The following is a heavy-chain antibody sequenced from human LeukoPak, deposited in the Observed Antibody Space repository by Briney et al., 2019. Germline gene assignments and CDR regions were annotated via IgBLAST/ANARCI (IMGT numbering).Heavy chain of an antibody. CDR2: ISSSSSYI. Sequence: GGSLRLSCAASGFTFSSYSTNWVRQAPGQGLELVSSISSSSSYIYYADSVEGRFTISRDNAKNSLYLQMNSLRAEDTAVYYCARDHLYSSGRTRPPFDIWGQGTMVTVSS. V-gene: IGHV3-21*01. D-gene: IGHD6-19*01. CDR1: GFTFSSYS. J-gene: IGHJ3*02. CDR3: ARDHLYSSGRTRPPFDI.